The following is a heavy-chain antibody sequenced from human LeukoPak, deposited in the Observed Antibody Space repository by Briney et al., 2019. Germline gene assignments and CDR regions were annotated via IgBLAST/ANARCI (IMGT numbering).Heavy chain of an antibody. J-gene: IGHJ6*02. CDR2: IIGSGDST. CDR1: GFAFSSFA. D-gene: IGHD1-14*01. CDR3: ARDYRGYYGMDV. V-gene: IGHV3-23*01. Sequence: GGSLRLSCAASGFAFSSFAMSWVRQAPGKGLEWVSSIIGSGDSTYYADSVKGRYTISKDNSKNMVSLQMNSLRAEDTAVYYCARDYRGYYGMDVWGQGTTVTVSS.